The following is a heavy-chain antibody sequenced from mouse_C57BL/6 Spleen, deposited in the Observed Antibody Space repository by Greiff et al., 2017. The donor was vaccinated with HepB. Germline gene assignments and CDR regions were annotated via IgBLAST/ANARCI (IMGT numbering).Heavy chain of an antibody. V-gene: IGHV10-1*01. CDR3: VRGSNQFAY. J-gene: IGHJ3*01. D-gene: IGHD2-5*01. CDR1: GFSFNPYA. Sequence: EVQLVESGGGLVQPKGSLKLSCAASGFSFNPYAMTWVRQAPGKGLEWVARIRSKSNNYATYYADSVKDRFTISRDDSESMLYLQMNNLKTEDTAMYYCVRGSNQFAYWGQGTLVTVSA. CDR2: IRSKSNNYAT.